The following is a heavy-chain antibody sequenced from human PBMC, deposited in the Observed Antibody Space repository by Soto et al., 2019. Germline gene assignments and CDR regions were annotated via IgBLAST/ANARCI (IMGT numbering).Heavy chain of an antibody. V-gene: IGHV3-53*01. CDR1: GFTVSSNY. CDR2: IYSGGST. D-gene: IGHD3-9*01. CDR3: ARFILTGYYLDY. J-gene: IGHJ4*02. Sequence: AGGSLRLSCAASGFTVSSNYMSWVRQAPGKGLGWVSVIYSGGSTYYADSVKGRFTISRDNSKNTLYLQMNSLRAEDTAVYYCARFILTGYYLDYWGQGTLVTVSS.